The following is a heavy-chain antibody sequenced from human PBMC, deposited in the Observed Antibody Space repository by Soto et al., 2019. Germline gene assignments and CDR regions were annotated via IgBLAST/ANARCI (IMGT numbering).Heavy chain of an antibody. J-gene: IGHJ4*02. CDR2: IYHSGST. Sequence: QVQLQESGPGLVKPSGTLSLTCAVSGGSISSSNWWSWVRQPPGKGLEWIGEIYHSGSTNYNPSRKRRLTISVDKSKIQFSLKLSSVTAADTAVYYCARRRGYDYVWGSYRLDYWGQGTLVTVSS. D-gene: IGHD3-16*02. V-gene: IGHV4-4*02. CDR1: GGSISSSNW. CDR3: ARRRGYDYVWGSYRLDY.